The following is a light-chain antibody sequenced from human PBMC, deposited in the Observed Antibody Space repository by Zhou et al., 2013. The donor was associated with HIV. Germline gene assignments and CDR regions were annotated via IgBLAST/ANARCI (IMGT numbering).Light chain of an antibody. CDR3: QQFNSYPFT. J-gene: IGKJ3*01. CDR2: KAS. V-gene: IGKV1-5*03. Sequence: DIQMTQSPSTLSASVGDRVTITCRASQSISSWLAWYQQKPGKAPKPLIYKASSLEGGVPSRFSGSGSGTEFTLTISSLQPEDFATYYCQQFNSYPFTFGPGTKVDIK. CDR1: QSISSW.